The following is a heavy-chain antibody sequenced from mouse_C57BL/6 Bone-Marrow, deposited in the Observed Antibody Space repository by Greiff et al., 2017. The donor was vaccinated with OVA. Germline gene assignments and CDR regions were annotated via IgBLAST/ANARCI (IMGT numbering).Heavy chain of an antibody. CDR3: ARRDGSSYDYYAMDY. V-gene: IGHV1-53*01. CDR1: GYTFTSYW. CDR2: INPSNGGT. D-gene: IGHD1-1*01. Sequence: QVQLQQPGTELVKPGASVKLSCKASGYTFTSYWLHWVKQRPGQGLEWIGNINPSNGGTNYNEKFKSKATLTVDKSSSTAYMQLSSLTSEDSAVYDCARRDGSSYDYYAMDYWGQGTSVTVSS. J-gene: IGHJ4*01.